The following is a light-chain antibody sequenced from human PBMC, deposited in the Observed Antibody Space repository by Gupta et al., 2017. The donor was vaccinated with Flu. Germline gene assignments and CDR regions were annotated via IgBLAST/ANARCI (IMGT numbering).Light chain of an antibody. J-gene: IGKJ1*01. V-gene: IGKV3-20*01. CDR3: QQDLCVMVP. Sequence: DTLSLSPGERATLSCRASQSLRNNYLAWYQHKPGQAPRLLIYGASSRATDIPDRFSGSGSGTDFTLTISRLEPEDFAVYYCQQDLCVMVPFGQGT. CDR2: GAS. CDR1: QSLRNNY.